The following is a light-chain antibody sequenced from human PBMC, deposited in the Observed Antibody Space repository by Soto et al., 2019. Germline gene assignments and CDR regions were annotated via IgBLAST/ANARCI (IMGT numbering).Light chain of an antibody. J-gene: IGLJ2*01. CDR1: SSDVGGYNY. V-gene: IGLV2-11*01. CDR2: DAT. CDR3: SSYAGSYTLV. Sequence: QSALTQPRSVSGSPGQSVTISCTGTSSDVGGYNYVSWYQQHPGKAPKLIIYDATTRPSGVPDRFSGSKSGNTASLTISGLRAEDEAVYSCSSYAGSYTLVFGGGTKLTVL.